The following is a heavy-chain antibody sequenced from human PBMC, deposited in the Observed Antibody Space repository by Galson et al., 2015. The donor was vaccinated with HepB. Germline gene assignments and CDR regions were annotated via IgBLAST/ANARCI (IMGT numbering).Heavy chain of an antibody. Sequence: SETLSLTCTVSGGSISSSSYYWGWIRQPPGKGLEWIGSIYYSGSTYYNPSLKSRVTISVDTSKNQFSLKLSSVTAADTAVYYCARRVRGIAVADYFDYWGQGTLVTVSS. CDR3: ARRVRGIAVADYFDY. V-gene: IGHV4-39*01. CDR1: GGSISSSSYY. J-gene: IGHJ4*02. CDR2: IYYSGST. D-gene: IGHD6-19*01.